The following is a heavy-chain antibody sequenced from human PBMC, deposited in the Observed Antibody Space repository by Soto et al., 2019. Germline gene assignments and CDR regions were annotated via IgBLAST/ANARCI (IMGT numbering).Heavy chain of an antibody. Sequence: QVQLVESGGGLVKPGGSLRLSCVASGFTFSNYYMSWIRQAPGKGLEWVSYITSSSIYTHYADSVRGRFTISRDNAKNTLSLQMNSLTADDTAVYYCARETVAPDQGGGYWGQGTLVTVSS. V-gene: IGHV3-11*06. CDR3: ARETVAPDQGGGY. J-gene: IGHJ4*02. D-gene: IGHD6-19*01. CDR2: ITSSSIYT. CDR1: GFTFSNYY.